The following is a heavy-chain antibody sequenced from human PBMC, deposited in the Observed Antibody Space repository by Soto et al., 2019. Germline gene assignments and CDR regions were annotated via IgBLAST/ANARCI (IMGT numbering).Heavy chain of an antibody. CDR3: ARTDGDYFDY. CDR2: IYYSWST. J-gene: IGHJ4*02. D-gene: IGHD4-17*01. CDR1: GGSISSYF. Sequence: QVQLQESGPGLVKPSETLSLTCTVSGGSISSYFWSWIRQPPGKGLEWLGYIYYSWSTNYNPSLQSLVTISRDASKNQFSLKLSSVTAADTAVHYCARTDGDYFDYWGQGTLVTVSS. V-gene: IGHV4-59*01.